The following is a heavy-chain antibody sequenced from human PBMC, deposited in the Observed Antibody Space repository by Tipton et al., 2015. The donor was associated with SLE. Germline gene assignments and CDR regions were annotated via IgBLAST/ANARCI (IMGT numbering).Heavy chain of an antibody. V-gene: IGHV3-66*04. Sequence: GSLRLSCAASGFSVSDYFLNWVRLAPGKGLEWVSVIYSGGNTYYADSVKGRFTISRDNSKNTMFLQMNSLRVEDTGVYYCARRVNYYYGLDVWGQGTTVTVSS. CDR1: GFSVSDYF. D-gene: IGHD3-10*01. CDR3: ARRVNYYYGLDV. CDR2: IYSGGNT. J-gene: IGHJ6*02.